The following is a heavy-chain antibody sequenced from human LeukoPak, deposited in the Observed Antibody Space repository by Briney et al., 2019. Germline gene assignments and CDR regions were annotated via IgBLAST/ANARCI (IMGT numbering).Heavy chain of an antibody. CDR1: VYTFTIYG. D-gene: IGHD4-17*01. CDR3: ARIRLRYGNWFDP. CDR2: ISAYNGNT. V-gene: IGHV1-18*01. J-gene: IGHJ5*02. Sequence: ASVKVSCKASVYTFTIYGISWVREAPGQGREWMGWISAYNGNTNYAQKLQGRFTMTAATSTSTAYMELRSLRSDDTAVYSCARIRLRYGNWFDPWGQGTLVTVSS.